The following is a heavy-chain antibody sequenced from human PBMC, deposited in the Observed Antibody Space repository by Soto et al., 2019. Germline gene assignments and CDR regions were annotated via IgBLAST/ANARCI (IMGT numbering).Heavy chain of an antibody. CDR3: ARHLPYCGGDCYSLDY. V-gene: IGHV4-59*01. D-gene: IGHD2-21*02. CDR1: GGSFSGYY. Sequence: PSETLSLTCAVYGGSFSGYYWSWIRQPPGKGLEWIGYIYYSGSTNYNPSLKSRVTISVDTSKNQFSLKLSSVTAADTAVYYCARHLPYCGGDCYSLDYWGQGTLVTVSS. CDR2: IYYSGST. J-gene: IGHJ4*02.